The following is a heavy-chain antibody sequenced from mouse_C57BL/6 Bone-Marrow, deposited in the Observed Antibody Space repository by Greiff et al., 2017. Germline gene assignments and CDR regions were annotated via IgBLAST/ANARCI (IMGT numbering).Heavy chain of an antibody. V-gene: IGHV1-50*01. Sequence: VKLQQPGAELVKPGASVKLSCKASGYTFTSYWMQWVKQRPGQGLEWIGEIDPSDSYTNYNQKFKGKATLTVDTSSSTAYMQLSSLTSEDSAVYYCARRTTAFDVWGTGTTVTVSS. CDR1: GYTFTSYW. CDR2: IDPSDSYT. CDR3: ARRTTAFDV. D-gene: IGHD1-2*01. J-gene: IGHJ1*03.